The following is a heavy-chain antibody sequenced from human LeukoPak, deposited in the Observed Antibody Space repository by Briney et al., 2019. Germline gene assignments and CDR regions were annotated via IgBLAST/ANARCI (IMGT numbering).Heavy chain of an antibody. D-gene: IGHD6-13*01. Sequence: GGTLRLSCAASGFTFSSYGMSWVRQAPEKGLEWVSAISGSGGSTYYADSVKGRFTISRDNSKNTLYLQMNSLRAEDTAVYYCANGGIAAALVYWGQGTLVTVSS. CDR3: ANGGIAAALVY. J-gene: IGHJ4*02. CDR1: GFTFSSYG. CDR2: ISGSGGST. V-gene: IGHV3-23*01.